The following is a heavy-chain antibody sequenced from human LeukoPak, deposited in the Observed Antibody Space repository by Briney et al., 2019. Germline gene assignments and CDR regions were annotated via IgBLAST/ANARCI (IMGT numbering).Heavy chain of an antibody. CDR2: ISYDGSNK. Sequence: PGGSLRLSCAASGFTFSSYGMHWVRQAPGKGLEWVAVISYDGSNKYYADSVKGRFTISRDNSKNTLYLQMNSLRAEDTAVYYCAYSGSYYGAFDIWGQGTMVTVSS. D-gene: IGHD1-26*01. J-gene: IGHJ3*02. CDR1: GFTFSSYG. CDR3: AYSGSYYGAFDI. V-gene: IGHV3-30*03.